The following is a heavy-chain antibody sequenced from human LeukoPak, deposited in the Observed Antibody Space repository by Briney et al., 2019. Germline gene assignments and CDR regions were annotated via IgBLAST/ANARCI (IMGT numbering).Heavy chain of an antibody. Sequence: ASVKVSCNASGYTFTSYDINWVRQATGQGLEWMGWMNPNSGNTGYAQKCQGRVTMTRNTSTSTAYMELSSLRSEDTAVYYCARGHMATIKDYYYYMDVWGKGTTVTVSS. J-gene: IGHJ6*03. D-gene: IGHD5-24*01. V-gene: IGHV1-8*01. CDR3: ARGHMATIKDYYYYMDV. CDR2: MNPNSGNT. CDR1: GYTFTSYD.